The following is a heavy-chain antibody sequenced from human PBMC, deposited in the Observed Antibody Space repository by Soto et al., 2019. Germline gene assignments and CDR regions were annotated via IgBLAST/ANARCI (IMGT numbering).Heavy chain of an antibody. D-gene: IGHD1-1*01. V-gene: IGHV1-69*13. CDR2: IIPIFGTA. Sequence: ASVKVSCKASGGTFSSYAISWVRQAPGQGLEWMGGIIPIFGTANYAQKFQGRVTITADESTSTAYMELSSLRSEDTAVYYCARAYRRTGTDTYYYYGMDVWGQGTTVNVSS. CDR3: ARAYRRTGTDTYYYYGMDV. J-gene: IGHJ6*02. CDR1: GGTFSSYA.